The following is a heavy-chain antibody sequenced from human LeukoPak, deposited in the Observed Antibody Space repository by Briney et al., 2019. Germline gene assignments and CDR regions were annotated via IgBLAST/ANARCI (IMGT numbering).Heavy chain of an antibody. CDR3: ARGSSWYNGFDY. CDR1: GGTFSSYA. CDR2: IIPIFGTA. D-gene: IGHD6-13*01. J-gene: IGHJ4*02. Sequence: SVKVSCKASGGTFSSYAISWVRQAPGQGLEWMGGIIPIFGTANYAQKFQGRVTITADESTSTAYMELSSLRSEDTAVYYCARGSSWYNGFDYWGQGTLVTVSS. V-gene: IGHV1-69*13.